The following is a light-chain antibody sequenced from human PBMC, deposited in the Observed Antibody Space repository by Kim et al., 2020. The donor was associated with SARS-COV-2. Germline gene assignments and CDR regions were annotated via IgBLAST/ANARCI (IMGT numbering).Light chain of an antibody. Sequence: ASVGDRVTSSCRASQGISKYLAWYQQKPGKVPKLLIYAASALRSGVPSRFSGSGSGTDFTLTITSLQPEDVAVYYCQQCKSATWTFGHGTKVDIK. V-gene: IGKV1-27*01. CDR2: AAS. J-gene: IGKJ1*01. CDR1: QGISKY. CDR3: QQCKSATWT.